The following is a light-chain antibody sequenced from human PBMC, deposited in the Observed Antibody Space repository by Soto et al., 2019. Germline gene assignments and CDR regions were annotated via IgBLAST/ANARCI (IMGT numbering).Light chain of an antibody. CDR3: QQYNNWPPYT. V-gene: IGKV3-15*01. CDR2: GVS. CDR1: QSVSSN. J-gene: IGKJ2*01. Sequence: EIVMTQSPATLSVSPGERATLSCRASQSVSSNLAWYQQKPGQAPRLVMYGVSTRAAGTPARFSGSGSGTEFTLTISSLQSEDFAVYFCQQYNNWPPYTFGQGTKLEIK.